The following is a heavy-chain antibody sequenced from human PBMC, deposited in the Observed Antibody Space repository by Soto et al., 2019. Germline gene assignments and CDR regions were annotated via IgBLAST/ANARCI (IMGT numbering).Heavy chain of an antibody. CDR2: IKQDGSEK. J-gene: IGHJ4*02. D-gene: IGHD6-6*01. CDR3: ASLGIAARPFDY. Sequence: GRSLRLSCAASGFTFSSYWMSWVRQAPGKGLEWVANIKQDGSEKYYVDSVKGRFTISRDNAKNSLYLQMNSLRAEDTAVYYCASLGIAARPFDYWGQGTLVTVSS. CDR1: GFTFSSYW. V-gene: IGHV3-7*05.